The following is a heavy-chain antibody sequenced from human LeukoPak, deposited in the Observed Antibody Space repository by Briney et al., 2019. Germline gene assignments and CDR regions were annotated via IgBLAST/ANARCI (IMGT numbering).Heavy chain of an antibody. J-gene: IGHJ6*02. CDR2: IYSGGST. D-gene: IGHD4-23*01. CDR3: ARAGGGNDYYYGMDV. Sequence: GGSLRLSCAASGFTVSSNYMSWVRQAPGEGLEWVSVIYSGGSTYYADSVKGRFTISRDNSKNTLYLQMNSLRAEDTAVYYCARAGGGNDYYYGMDVWGQGTTVTVSS. CDR1: GFTVSSNY. V-gene: IGHV3-66*01.